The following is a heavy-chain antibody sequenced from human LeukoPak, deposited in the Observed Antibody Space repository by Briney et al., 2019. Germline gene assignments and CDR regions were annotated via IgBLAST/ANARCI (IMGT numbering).Heavy chain of an antibody. J-gene: IGHJ6*03. CDR3: ATANSGYDYYYYYYYMDV. CDR1: GGTFSSYA. V-gene: IGHV1-69*06. D-gene: IGHD5-12*01. Sequence: SVKVSCKASGGTFSSYAISWVRQAPGQGLEWMGVSIPIFGTANYAQKFQGRVTITADKSTSTAYMELSSLRSEDTAVYYCATANSGYDYYYYYYYMDVWGKGTTVTVSS. CDR2: SIPIFGTA.